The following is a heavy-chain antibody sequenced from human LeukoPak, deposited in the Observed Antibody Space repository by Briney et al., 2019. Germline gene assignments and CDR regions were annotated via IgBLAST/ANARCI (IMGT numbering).Heavy chain of an antibody. CDR1: GFTDSSIY. CDR2: IYSGGST. D-gene: IGHD2-21*02. CDR3: TTDLRSVLAYCGGDCYSGFDY. V-gene: IGHV3-53*01. Sequence: GGSLRLSCAASGFTDSSIYMSWVRQAPGKGLEWVSVIYSGGSTYYADSVKGRFTISRDNSKNTLYLQMNSLKTEDTAVYYCTTDLRSVLAYCGGDCYSGFDYWSQGTLVTVSS. J-gene: IGHJ4*02.